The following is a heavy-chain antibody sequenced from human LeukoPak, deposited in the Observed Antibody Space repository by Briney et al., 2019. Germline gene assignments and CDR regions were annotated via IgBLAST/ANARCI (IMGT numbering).Heavy chain of an antibody. CDR3: ARDWDRGYCSGGSCVDY. V-gene: IGHV3-48*03. Sequence: PGGSLRLSCAVSGFTFSIYEMNWVRQAPGKGLEWVSYISSSGSTIYYADSVKGRFTIPRDNAKNSLYLQMNSLRAEDTAVYYCARDWDRGYCSGGSCVDYWGQGTLVTVSS. CDR1: GFTFSIYE. J-gene: IGHJ4*02. D-gene: IGHD2-15*01. CDR2: ISSSGSTI.